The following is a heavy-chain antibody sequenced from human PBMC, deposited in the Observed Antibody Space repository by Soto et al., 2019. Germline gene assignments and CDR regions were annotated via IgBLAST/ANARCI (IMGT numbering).Heavy chain of an antibody. D-gene: IGHD6-19*01. J-gene: IGHJ4*02. CDR2: VYHNGLT. V-gene: IGHV4-4*02. Sequence: QVQLQESGPGLVKPSGTLSLTCVVSGDSISSNVWWSWVRQPPGKGLEWIGEVYHNGLTNYNSSLRSRVTMSVDTCKNQFSLKLTSVTDADTAIYYCARDAAVPGETDRFDYWGQGILVTVSS. CDR3: ARDAAVPGETDRFDY. CDR1: GDSISSNVW.